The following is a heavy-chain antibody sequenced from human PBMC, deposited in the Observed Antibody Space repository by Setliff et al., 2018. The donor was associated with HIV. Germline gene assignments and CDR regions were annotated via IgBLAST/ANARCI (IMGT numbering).Heavy chain of an antibody. D-gene: IGHD6-6*01. Sequence: PGESLKISCKGSGYTFPHSWIGWVRQMPGKGLEWMGIIYLSDSDTRYSPSFQGQVTISADKSISTAYLQWSSLKASDTAMYYCATSPGTYSSSSASYFDYWGQGTLVTVSS. CDR2: IYLSDSDT. V-gene: IGHV5-51*01. CDR1: GYTFPHSW. CDR3: ATSPGTYSSSSASYFDY. J-gene: IGHJ4*02.